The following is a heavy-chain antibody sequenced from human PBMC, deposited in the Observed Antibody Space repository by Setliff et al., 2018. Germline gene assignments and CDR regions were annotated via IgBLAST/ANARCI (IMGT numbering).Heavy chain of an antibody. Sequence: PGGSLRLSWAASGLTFSSYAMSWVRQAPGKGLEWVSAISGSGGRTYYADSVNGRFTISRDASENSISLQMNSLRVDDTAVYFCRVWLGDLSRDFWGQGTLVTVSS. CDR3: RVWLGDLSRDF. D-gene: IGHD3-10*01. V-gene: IGHV3-23*01. CDR1: GLTFSSYA. CDR2: ISGSGGRT. J-gene: IGHJ4*02.